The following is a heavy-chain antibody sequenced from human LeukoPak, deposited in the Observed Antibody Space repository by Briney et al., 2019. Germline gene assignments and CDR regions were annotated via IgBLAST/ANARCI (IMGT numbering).Heavy chain of an antibody. J-gene: IGHJ4*02. Sequence: ASVKVSCKASGYTFTGCYMHWVRQAPGQGLEWMGWINPNSGGTNYAQKFQGRVTMTRDTSISTAYMELSRLRSGDTAVYYCARTNYDFWSGPHTYYFDYWGQGTLVTVSS. CDR1: GYTFTGCY. D-gene: IGHD3-3*01. CDR2: INPNSGGT. CDR3: ARTNYDFWSGPHTYYFDY. V-gene: IGHV1-2*02.